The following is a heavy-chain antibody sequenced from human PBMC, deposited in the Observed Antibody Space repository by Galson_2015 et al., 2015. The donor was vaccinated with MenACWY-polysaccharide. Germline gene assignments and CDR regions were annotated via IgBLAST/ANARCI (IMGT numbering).Heavy chain of an antibody. CDR2: IYWDNDK. J-gene: IGHJ4*02. Sequence: PALVKPTQTLTLTCTFSGFSLSTRGLGVGWIRQPPGKALEWLALIYWDNDKRYSPSLKSRLTITKDTSKNQVVLTMTNMDPVDTATYYCAHVGGDTAMAHPDYWGQGTLVTVSS. CDR1: GFSLSTRGLG. V-gene: IGHV2-5*02. CDR3: AHVGGDTAMAHPDY. D-gene: IGHD5-18*01.